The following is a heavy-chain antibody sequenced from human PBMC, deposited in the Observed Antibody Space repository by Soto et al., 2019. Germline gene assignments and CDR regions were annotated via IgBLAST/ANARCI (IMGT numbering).Heavy chain of an antibody. J-gene: IGHJ4*02. Sequence: EVQLVESGGGLVQPGGSLRLSCAASGFTVSNNYRRWVRQAPGKGLGWVSLIYSGGATYYADSVKGRFTISRDNSKNTLYLQMNSLRAEDTAVYYCARDGTYNWVGGQGILVTVSS. D-gene: IGHD1-1*01. CDR2: IYSGGAT. CDR1: GFTVSNNY. V-gene: IGHV3-66*01. CDR3: ARDGTYNWV.